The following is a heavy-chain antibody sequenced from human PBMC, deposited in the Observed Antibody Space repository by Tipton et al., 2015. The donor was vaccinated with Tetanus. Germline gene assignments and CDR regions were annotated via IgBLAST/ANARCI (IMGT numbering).Heavy chain of an antibody. V-gene: IGHV4-61*08. D-gene: IGHD3-3*01. CDR2: ISYSGRT. CDR1: GGSVRGGDYQ. J-gene: IGHJ4*02. CDR3: VRANYEFPKKGPFDY. Sequence: TLSLTCTISGGSVRGGDYQWNWIRQTPGKGLEWLAYISYSGRTNSNYSLKSRTTVSQDTSKNQFSLKLTSETAADTAVYYCVRANYEFPKKGPFDYWGPGSLVIVSS.